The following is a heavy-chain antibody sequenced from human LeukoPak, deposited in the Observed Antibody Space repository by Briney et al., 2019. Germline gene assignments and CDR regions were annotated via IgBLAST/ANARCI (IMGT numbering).Heavy chain of an antibody. Sequence: GGSLRLSCSASGFTFSSYAMHWVRQAPGKGLEYVSAISSNGGSTYYANSVKGRFTISRDNSKNTLYLQMSSLRAEDTAVYYCVKTGRTTRSPTYYFDYWGQGTLVTVSS. CDR1: GFTFSSYA. D-gene: IGHD1-1*01. J-gene: IGHJ4*02. CDR3: VKTGRTTRSPTYYFDY. CDR2: ISSNGGST. V-gene: IGHV3-64D*06.